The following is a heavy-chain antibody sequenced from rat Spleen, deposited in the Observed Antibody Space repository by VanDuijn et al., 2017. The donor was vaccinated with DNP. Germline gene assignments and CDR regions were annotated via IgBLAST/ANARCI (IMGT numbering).Heavy chain of an antibody. V-gene: IGHV3-1*01. Sequence: EVQFQESGPGLVKSSQSLSLTCSVTGYSITSNYWAWIRKFPGNKMEWMGYINYSSTTAYNPSLRSRISITRDTSKNQFFLQLNSVTTEDTATYYCARGLNYGGYIYSWYFDFWGPGTMVTVSS. J-gene: IGHJ1*01. CDR2: INYSSTT. CDR3: ARGLNYGGYIYSWYFDF. D-gene: IGHD1-11*01. CDR1: GYSITSNY.